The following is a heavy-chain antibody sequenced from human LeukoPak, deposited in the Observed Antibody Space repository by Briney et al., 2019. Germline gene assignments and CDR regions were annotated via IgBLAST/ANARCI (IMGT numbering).Heavy chain of an antibody. J-gene: IGHJ3*02. V-gene: IGHV4-59*08. CDR1: GGSISSYY. CDR3: ARHLGRARGYSYGYVRIYDAFDI. Sequence: SETLSLTCTVSGGSISSYYWSWIRQPPGKGLEWIGYIYYSGSTNYNPSLKSRVTISVDTSKNQFSLKLSSVTAADTAVYYRARHLGRARGYSYGYVRIYDAFDIWGQGTMVTVSS. CDR2: IYYSGST. D-gene: IGHD5-18*01.